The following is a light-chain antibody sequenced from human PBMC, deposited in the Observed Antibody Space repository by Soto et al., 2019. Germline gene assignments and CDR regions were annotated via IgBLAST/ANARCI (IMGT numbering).Light chain of an antibody. V-gene: IGLV1-40*01. Sequence: QSVLTQPPSVSGAPGQRGTISCTGSSSNFGSSYDVHWYRQLPGTAPKLLIYGNNNRPSGVPDRFSGSKSGTSASLAITGLQAEDEADYYCQSYDSGLYVVFGGGTKVTVL. J-gene: IGLJ2*01. CDR1: SSNFGSSYD. CDR3: QSYDSGLYVV. CDR2: GNN.